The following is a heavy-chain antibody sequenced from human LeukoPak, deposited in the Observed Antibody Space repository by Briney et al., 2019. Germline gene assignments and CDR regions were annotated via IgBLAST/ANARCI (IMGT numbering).Heavy chain of an antibody. CDR1: GYTFTSYD. D-gene: IGHD1-7*01. CDR2: IIPIFGTA. V-gene: IGHV1-69*05. J-gene: IGHJ4*02. Sequence: ASVKVSCKASGYTFTSYDINWVRQAPGQGLEWMGGIIPIFGTANYAQKFQGRVTITTDESTSTAYMELSSLRSEDTAVYYCAYNWNYESVDYWGQGTLVTVSS. CDR3: AYNWNYESVDY.